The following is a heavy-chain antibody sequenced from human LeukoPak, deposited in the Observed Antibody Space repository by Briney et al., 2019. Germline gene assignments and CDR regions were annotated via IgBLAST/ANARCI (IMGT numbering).Heavy chain of an antibody. J-gene: IGHJ6*02. Sequence: PGGSLRLSCAASGFTFSSYSMNWVRQAPGKGPEWVSSISSSSSYIYYADSVKGRFTISRDNAKNSLYLQMNSLRAEDTAVYYCARFYDSSGYTYYYYYYGMDVWGQGTTVTVSS. CDR2: ISSSSSYI. D-gene: IGHD3-22*01. CDR1: GFTFSSYS. V-gene: IGHV3-21*01. CDR3: ARFYDSSGYTYYYYYYGMDV.